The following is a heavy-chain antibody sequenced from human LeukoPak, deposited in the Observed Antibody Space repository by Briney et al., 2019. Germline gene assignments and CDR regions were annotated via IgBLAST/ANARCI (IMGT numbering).Heavy chain of an antibody. V-gene: IGHV4-59*08. CDR1: GGSISSYY. CDR3: ARTLLWAPNYFDY. CDR2: IYYSGST. D-gene: IGHD3-10*01. Sequence: SETLSLTCTVSGGSISSYYWSWIRQPPGKGLEWIGYIYYSGSTNYNPPLKSRVTISVDTSKNQFSLKLSSVTAADTAVYYCARTLLWAPNYFDYWGQGTLVTVSS. J-gene: IGHJ4*02.